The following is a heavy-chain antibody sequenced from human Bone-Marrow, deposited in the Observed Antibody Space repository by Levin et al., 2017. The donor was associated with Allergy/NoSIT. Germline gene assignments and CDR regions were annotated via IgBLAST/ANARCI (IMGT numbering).Heavy chain of an antibody. CDR3: ARSDYGDPGDYFDY. D-gene: IGHD4-17*01. CDR1: GFTFSDYY. CDR2: ISSSSSYT. J-gene: IGHJ4*02. Sequence: GGSLRLSCAASGFTFSDYYMSWIRQAPGKGLEWVSYISSSSSYTNYADSVKGRFTISRDNAKNSLYLQMNSLRAEDTAVYYCARSDYGDPGDYFDYWGQGTLVTVSS. V-gene: IGHV3-11*03.